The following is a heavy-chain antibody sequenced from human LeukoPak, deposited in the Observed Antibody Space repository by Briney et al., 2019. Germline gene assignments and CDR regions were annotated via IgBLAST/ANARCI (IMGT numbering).Heavy chain of an antibody. CDR2: MNPNSGNT. Sequence: ASVKVSCKASGYTSTSYDINWVRQATGQGLEWMGWMNPNSGNTGYAQKFQGRVTMTRNTSISTAYMELSSLRSEDTAVYYCARGRPKAAALPSLPFDPWGQGTLVTVSS. J-gene: IGHJ5*02. V-gene: IGHV1-8*01. D-gene: IGHD6-13*01. CDR1: GYTSTSYD. CDR3: ARGRPKAAALPSLPFDP.